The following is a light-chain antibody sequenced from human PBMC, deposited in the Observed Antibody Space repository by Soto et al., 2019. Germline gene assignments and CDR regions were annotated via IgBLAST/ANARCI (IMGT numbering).Light chain of an antibody. CDR3: QTWGTGIV. V-gene: IGLV4-69*01. Sequence: VLTQSPSASASLGASVKVTCTLSSGHSSYAIAWHQQQPEKGPRYLMKLNSDGSHSKGDGIPDRFSGSSSGAERYLTISSLQSEDEADYYCQTWGTGIVFGGGTKLTVL. CDR2: LNSDGSH. CDR1: SGHSSYA. J-gene: IGLJ2*01.